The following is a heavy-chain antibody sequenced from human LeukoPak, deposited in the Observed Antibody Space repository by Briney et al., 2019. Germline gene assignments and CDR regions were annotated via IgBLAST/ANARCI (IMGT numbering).Heavy chain of an antibody. J-gene: IGHJ3*02. D-gene: IGHD3/OR15-3a*01. CDR1: GYTLTELS. CDR3: ATEDPSGLEPLNAFDI. V-gene: IGHV1-24*01. CDR2: FDPEDGET. Sequence: ASVKVSCKVSGYTLTELSMHWVRQAPGKGLEWMGGFDPEDGETIYAQKFQGRVTMTEDTSTDTAYMELSSLGSEDTAVYYCATEDPSGLEPLNAFDIWGQGTMVTVSS.